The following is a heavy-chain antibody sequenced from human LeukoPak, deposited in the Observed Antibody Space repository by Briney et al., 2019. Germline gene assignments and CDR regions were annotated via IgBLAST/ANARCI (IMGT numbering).Heavy chain of an antibody. CDR2: IYSGGST. CDR1: GGYMSSSTYY. V-gene: IGHV4-39*01. J-gene: IGHJ6*03. Sequence: PSETLSLTCSVSGGYMSSSTYYWGWIRQPPGKGLEWIGNIYSGGSTYYNPSLKSRVTISVDTSKNQFSLKLSSLTAADTAVYYCSPVSGSGVPPNYYYYYRDIWGRGTTVTVS. CDR3: SPVSGSGVPPNYYYYYRDI. D-gene: IGHD3-10*01.